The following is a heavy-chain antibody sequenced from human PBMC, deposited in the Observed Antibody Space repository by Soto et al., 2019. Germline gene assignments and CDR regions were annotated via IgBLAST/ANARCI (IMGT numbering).Heavy chain of an antibody. CDR2: ISYDGSNK. D-gene: IGHD6-6*01. J-gene: IGHJ6*02. Sequence: GGSLRLSCAASGFTFSSYGMHWVRQAPGKGLEWVAVISYDGSNKYYADSVKGRFTISRDNSKNTLYLQMNSLRAEDTAVYYCAKDRNSKAAPYGMDVWGQGTTVTVSS. V-gene: IGHV3-30*18. CDR1: GFTFSSYG. CDR3: AKDRNSKAAPYGMDV.